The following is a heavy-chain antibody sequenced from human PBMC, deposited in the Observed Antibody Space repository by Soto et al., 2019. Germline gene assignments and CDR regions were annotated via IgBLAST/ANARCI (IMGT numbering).Heavy chain of an antibody. Sequence: GASVKVSCKASGYTFTSYYMHWVRQAPGQGLEWMGIINPSGGSTSYAQKFQGRVTMTRDTSTSTVYMELSSLRSEDTGVYYCARDHRIRGDYDYWGQGTLVTVSS. CDR1: GYTFTSYY. V-gene: IGHV1-46*01. J-gene: IGHJ4*02. CDR3: ARDHRIRGDYDY. D-gene: IGHD5-18*01. CDR2: INPSGGST.